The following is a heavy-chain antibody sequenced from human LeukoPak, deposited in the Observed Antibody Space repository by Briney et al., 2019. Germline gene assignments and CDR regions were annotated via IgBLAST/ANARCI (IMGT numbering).Heavy chain of an antibody. J-gene: IGHJ4*02. CDR2: IKQDGSEK. CDR3: ARHRSPIAVADTMFDY. Sequence: GGSLRLTCAASGFTFSSYWMSWVRHAPGKGLEWVANIKQDGSEKYYVDSVKGRFTISRDNAKNSLYLQMNSLRAEDTAVYYCARHRSPIAVADTMFDYWGQGTLVTVSS. D-gene: IGHD6-19*01. CDR1: GFTFSSYW. V-gene: IGHV3-7*01.